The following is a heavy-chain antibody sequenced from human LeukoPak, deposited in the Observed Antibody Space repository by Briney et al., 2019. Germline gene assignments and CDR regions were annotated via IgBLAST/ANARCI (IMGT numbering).Heavy chain of an antibody. D-gene: IGHD6-13*01. CDR2: INPNNGGT. CDR3: ARERGQQVRFDP. CDR1: GYTFTDYD. V-gene: IGHV1-2*02. Sequence: ASVKVSCKASGYTFTDYDMHWVRQAPGQGLEWMGWINPNNGGTNYAQTFQGRVTMTRDTSISTAYMELSRLRSDDTAVYYCARERGQQVRFDPWGQGTLVTVSS. J-gene: IGHJ5*02.